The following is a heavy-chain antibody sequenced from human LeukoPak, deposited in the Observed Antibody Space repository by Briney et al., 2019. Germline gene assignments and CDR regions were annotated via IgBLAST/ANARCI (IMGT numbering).Heavy chain of an antibody. Sequence: PGGSLRLSCAASGFTFSSYAMSWVRQPPGKGLEWIGEINHSGSTNYNPSLKSRVTISVDTSKNQFSLKLSSVTAADTAVYYCASSLLWFGELSWGQGTLVTVSS. CDR3: ASSLLWFGELS. CDR2: INHSGST. J-gene: IGHJ4*02. CDR1: GFTFSSYA. V-gene: IGHV4-34*01. D-gene: IGHD3-10*01.